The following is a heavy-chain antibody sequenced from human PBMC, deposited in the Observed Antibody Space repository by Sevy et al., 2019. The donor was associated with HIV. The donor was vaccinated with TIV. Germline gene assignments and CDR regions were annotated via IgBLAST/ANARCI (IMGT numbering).Heavy chain of an antibody. CDR1: GFTFNNYD. Sequence: GGSLRLSCAASGFTFNNYDMSWVRQAPGKGLEGKGLEWLSTISGGGGRTYYADSVRGRFTISRDNSKNTLYLQVNSLRVEDTAVYYCAKHYIHDIADGWYFDLWGRGPLVTVSS. CDR3: AKHYIHDIADGWYFDL. V-gene: IGHV3-23*01. J-gene: IGHJ2*01. D-gene: IGHD6-13*01. CDR2: ISGGGGRT.